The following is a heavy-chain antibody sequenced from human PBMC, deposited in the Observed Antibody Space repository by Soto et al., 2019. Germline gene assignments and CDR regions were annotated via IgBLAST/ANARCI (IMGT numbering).Heavy chain of an antibody. CDR3: ASSRAGGYQHFDY. CDR1: GGTFSSYA. D-gene: IGHD5-18*01. Sequence: VASVKVSCKASGGTFSSYAISWVRQAPGQGLEWMGGIIPIFGTANYAQKFQGRVTITADESTSTAYMELSSLRSEDTAVYYCASSRAGGYQHFDYWGQGTLVTVSS. J-gene: IGHJ4*02. CDR2: IIPIFGTA. V-gene: IGHV1-69*13.